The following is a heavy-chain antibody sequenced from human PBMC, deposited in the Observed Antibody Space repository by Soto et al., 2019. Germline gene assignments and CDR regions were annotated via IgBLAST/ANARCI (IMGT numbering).Heavy chain of an antibody. CDR3: ATGLSVEWLRGWYYYYGMDV. D-gene: IGHD3-3*01. CDR2: FDPEDGET. Sequence: GASVKVSCKVSGYTLTELSMHWVRQAPGKGLEWMGGFDPEDGETIYAQKFQGRVTMTEDTSTDTAYMELSSLRSEDTAVYYCATGLSVEWLRGWYYYYGMDVWGQGTTVTLSS. V-gene: IGHV1-24*01. J-gene: IGHJ6*02. CDR1: GYTLTELS.